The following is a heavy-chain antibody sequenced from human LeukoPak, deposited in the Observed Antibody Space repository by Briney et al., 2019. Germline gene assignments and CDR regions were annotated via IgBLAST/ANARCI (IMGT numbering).Heavy chain of an antibody. J-gene: IGHJ3*02. Sequence: ASVTVSCTASGYTFTNFYIHWVRQAPGQGLEWMGIINPSGGSTSYAQKFQGRVTMTRDTSTSTVYMELSSLRSEDTAVYYCARDRGTTVVTPGFAFDIWGQGTMVTVSS. D-gene: IGHD4-23*01. CDR2: INPSGGST. CDR3: ARDRGTTVVTPGFAFDI. V-gene: IGHV1-46*01. CDR1: GYTFTNFY.